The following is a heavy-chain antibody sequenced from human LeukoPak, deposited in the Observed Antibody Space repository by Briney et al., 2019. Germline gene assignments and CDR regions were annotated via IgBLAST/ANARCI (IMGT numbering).Heavy chain of an antibody. CDR2: IYYSGST. V-gene: IGHV4-39*07. CDR3: ARGLGGTYYGAYYFDY. J-gene: IGHJ4*02. Sequence: SETLSLTCTVSGGSISSSSYYWGWIRQPPGKGLEWIGSIYYSGSTYYNPSLKSRVTISVDTSKNQFSLKLISVTAADTAVYYCARGLGGTYYGAYYFDYWGQGTLVTVSS. D-gene: IGHD1-26*01. CDR1: GGSISSSSYY.